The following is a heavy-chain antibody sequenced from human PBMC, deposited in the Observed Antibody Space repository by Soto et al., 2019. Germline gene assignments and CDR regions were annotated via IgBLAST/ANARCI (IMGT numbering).Heavy chain of an antibody. V-gene: IGHV1-18*01. CDR3: VRDPRWQQLEFDF. CDR1: GYPFTSYG. D-gene: IGHD1-1*01. CDR2: ISASDGET. J-gene: IGHJ4*02. Sequence: QVQLVQSGAEVTKPGASVKVSCKASGYPFTSYGVSWVRQAPGQGLEWIGWISASDGETHSAQKFQGRVIMTTDTSTNTASMDLRSLRSAETAVDYCVRDPRWQQLEFDFWGQGSLVTVSS.